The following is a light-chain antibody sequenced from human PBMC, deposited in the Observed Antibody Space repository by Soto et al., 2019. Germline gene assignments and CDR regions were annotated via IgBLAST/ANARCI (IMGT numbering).Light chain of an antibody. J-gene: IGKJ4*01. CDR3: QQYNSWPVT. CDR1: QSVSNNY. Sequence: LSQSPGTLSLSPGERATLSCRASQSVSNNYLAWYQQKPGQAPRLLIYGASNRATGIPDRFSGSGSGTDFTLTISRLEPEDIAVYYCQQYNSWPVTFGGGTKVDIK. CDR2: GAS. V-gene: IGKV3-20*01.